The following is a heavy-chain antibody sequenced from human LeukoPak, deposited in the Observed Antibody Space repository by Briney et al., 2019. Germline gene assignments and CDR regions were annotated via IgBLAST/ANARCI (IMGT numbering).Heavy chain of an antibody. D-gene: IGHD6-13*01. CDR2: IYYSGST. V-gene: IGHV4-59*08. Sequence: SETLSLTCTVSGGSISSYYWSWIRQPPGKGLEWIGYIYYSGSTNYNPSLKSRVTISVDTSKNQFSLKLSSVTAADTAVYYCARVVSIAAAGTDRDYWGQGTLVTVSS. CDR3: ARVVSIAAAGTDRDY. J-gene: IGHJ4*02. CDR1: GGSISSYY.